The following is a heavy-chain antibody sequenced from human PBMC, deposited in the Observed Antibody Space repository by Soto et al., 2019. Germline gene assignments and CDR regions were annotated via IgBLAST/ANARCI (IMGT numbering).Heavy chain of an antibody. D-gene: IGHD4-17*01. CDR1: GYSISSSNW. J-gene: IGHJ4*02. CDR3: ARRYGPGFDY. V-gene: IGHV4-28*01. CDR2: IYYSGST. Sequence: PSETLSLTCAVSGYSISSSNWWGWIRQPPGKGLEWIGYIYYSGSTNYNPSLKSRVTISVDTSKNQFSLKLSSVTAADTDVYYCARRYGPGFDYWGQGTLVTVSS.